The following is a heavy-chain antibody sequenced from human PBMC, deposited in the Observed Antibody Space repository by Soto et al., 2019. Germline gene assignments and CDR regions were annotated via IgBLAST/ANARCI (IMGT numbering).Heavy chain of an antibody. CDR3: AREFQATVVTRWFDP. V-gene: IGHV4-31*03. CDR1: GGSISSGGYY. D-gene: IGHD4-17*01. Sequence: QVQLQESGPGLVKPSQTLSLTCTVSGGSISSGGYYWSWIRQHPGKGLEWIGYIYYSGSTYYNPPLKSRVTISVDTSKNQFSLKLSSVTAADTAVYYCAREFQATVVTRWFDPWGQGTLVTVSS. CDR2: IYYSGST. J-gene: IGHJ5*02.